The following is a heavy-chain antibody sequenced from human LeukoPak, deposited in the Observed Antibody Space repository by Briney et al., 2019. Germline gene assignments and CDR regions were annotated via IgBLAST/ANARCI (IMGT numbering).Heavy chain of an antibody. Sequence: SETLSLTWTVSGYSISSGYYWGWIRQPPGKGGEGIGHIYRSGNTYYNPSLKSPVTISVDTSKNQFSLKLSSVTAADTYVYYCARRVRPSDGMDVWGQGTTVTVSS. J-gene: IGHJ6*02. CDR2: IYRSGNT. CDR1: GYSISSGYY. D-gene: IGHD1-26*01. V-gene: IGHV4-38-2*02. CDR3: ARRVRPSDGMDV.